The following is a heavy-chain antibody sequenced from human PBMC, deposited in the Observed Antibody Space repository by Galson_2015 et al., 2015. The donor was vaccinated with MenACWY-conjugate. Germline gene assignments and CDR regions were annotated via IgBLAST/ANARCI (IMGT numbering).Heavy chain of an antibody. CDR3: ARLKSGENAFDI. CDR1: GFTFSSYS. J-gene: IGHJ3*02. Sequence: SLRLSCAASGFTFSSYSMNWVRQAPGKGLEWVSSISSSSSYIYYADSVKGRFTISRDNAKNSLYLQMNSLRAEDTAVYYCARLKSGENAFDIWGQGTMVTVSS. D-gene: IGHD3-10*01. V-gene: IGHV3-21*01. CDR2: ISSSSSYI.